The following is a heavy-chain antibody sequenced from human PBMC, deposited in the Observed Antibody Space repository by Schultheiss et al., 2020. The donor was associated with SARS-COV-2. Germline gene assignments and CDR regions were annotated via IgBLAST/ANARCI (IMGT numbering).Heavy chain of an antibody. J-gene: IGHJ5*02. V-gene: IGHV4-30-2*01. D-gene: IGHD4-17*01. Sequence: SETLSLTCAVSGGSISSGGYSWSWIRQPPGKGLEWIGYIYHSGSTNYNPSLKSRVTISVDTSRNQFSLKLSSVTAADTAVYYCARDQPNDYGDVDWFDPWGQGTLVTVSS. CDR1: GGSISSGGYS. CDR2: IYHSGST. CDR3: ARDQPNDYGDVDWFDP.